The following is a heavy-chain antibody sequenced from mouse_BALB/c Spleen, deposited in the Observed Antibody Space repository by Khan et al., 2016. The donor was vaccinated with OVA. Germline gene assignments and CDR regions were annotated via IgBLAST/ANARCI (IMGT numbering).Heavy chain of an antibody. CDR1: GFSLTTYG. V-gene: IGHV2-6*02. J-gene: IGHJ4*01. CDR2: IWSDGST. D-gene: IGHD2-3*01. CDR3: AIWFDGYSSLYAMDY. Sequence: VELVESGPGLVAPSQSLSITCTVSGFSLTTYGVHWVRQPPGKGLEWLVVIWSDGSTNYNSVIKSRLSISKDNSKSQAFLKMNSLQTDDTAIDYCAIWFDGYSSLYAMDYWGQGTSVTVSS.